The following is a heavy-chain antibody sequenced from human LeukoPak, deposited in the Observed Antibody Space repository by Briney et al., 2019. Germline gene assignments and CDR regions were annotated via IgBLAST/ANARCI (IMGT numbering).Heavy chain of an antibody. CDR2: FDPEDGET. Sequence: ASVKVSCKVSGYTLTELSMHWVRQAPGKGLEWMGGFDPEDGETIYAQKFQGRVTMTEDTSTDTACMELSSLRSEDTAVYYCATVPRVIVGYPFDYWGQGTLATVSS. V-gene: IGHV1-24*01. J-gene: IGHJ4*02. CDR3: ATVPRVIVGYPFDY. CDR1: GYTLTELS. D-gene: IGHD1-26*01.